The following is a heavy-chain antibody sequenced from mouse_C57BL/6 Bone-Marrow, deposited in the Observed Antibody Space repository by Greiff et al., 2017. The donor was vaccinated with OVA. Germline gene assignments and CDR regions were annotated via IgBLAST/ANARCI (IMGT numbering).Heavy chain of an antibody. CDR3: ARRVLRGFDY. CDR2: IYPGSGNT. V-gene: IGHV1-76*01. J-gene: IGHJ2*01. CDR1: GYTFTDYY. D-gene: IGHD1-1*01. Sequence: VQLQESGAELVRPGASVKLSCKASGYTFTDYYINWVKQRPGQGLEWIARIYPGSGNTYYNEKFKGKATLTAEKSSSTAYMQLSSLTSEDSAVYFCARRVLRGFDYWGQGTTLTVSS.